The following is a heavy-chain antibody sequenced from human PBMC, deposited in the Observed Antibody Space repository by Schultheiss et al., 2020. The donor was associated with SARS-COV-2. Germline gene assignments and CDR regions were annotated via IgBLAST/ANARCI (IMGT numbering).Heavy chain of an antibody. D-gene: IGHD1-1*01. CDR1: GFTFSDYY. J-gene: IGHJ6*02. Sequence: GESLKISCAASGFTFSDYYMSWIRQAPGMGLEWVANIKQDGSETYYVDSVKGPFTISRDNTKNSVFLQMSNLRAEDTALYYCVRFGTRGGMDVWGRGTTVTVSS. CDR3: VRFGTRGGMDV. CDR2: IKQDGSET. V-gene: IGHV3-7*01.